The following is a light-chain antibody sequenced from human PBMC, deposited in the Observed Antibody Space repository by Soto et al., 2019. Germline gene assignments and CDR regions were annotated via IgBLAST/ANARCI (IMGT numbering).Light chain of an antibody. CDR2: AAS. J-gene: IGKJ1*01. V-gene: IGKV1-9*01. CDR1: QGISSF. CDR3: QQLSGYPWT. Sequence: DIQLTQSPSFLSASIGDRVTFTCRASQGISSFLAWYQHTPGKAPKLLIYAASTLQSGVPSRFSGSGYGREFTHTINSLQPEDFATYYCQQLSGYPWTYGQGTKVEIK.